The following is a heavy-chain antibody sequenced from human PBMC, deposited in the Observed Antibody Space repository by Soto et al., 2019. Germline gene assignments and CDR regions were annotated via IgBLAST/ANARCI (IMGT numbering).Heavy chain of an antibody. J-gene: IGHJ6*02. D-gene: IGHD1-1*01. CDR3: ARGKGMEENYYYYGMDV. Sequence: ASVKVSCKASGYSCSTHSMHWVRQDHGQGLEWMGWINGGNGNTKYSQKFRDRVTITRDASASTGYMELSSLRSEDTAVYYCARGKGMEENYYYYGMDVWGQGTTVTVSS. V-gene: IGHV1-3*01. CDR1: GYSCSTHS. CDR2: INGGNGNT.